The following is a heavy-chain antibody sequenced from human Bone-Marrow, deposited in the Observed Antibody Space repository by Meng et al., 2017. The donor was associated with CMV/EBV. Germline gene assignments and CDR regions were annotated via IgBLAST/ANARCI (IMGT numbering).Heavy chain of an antibody. D-gene: IGHD3-22*01. V-gene: IGHV1-2*02. CDR2: INPNSGGT. CDR1: AYTFTGYY. CDR3: ARDHIRGATMKSPDAFDI. Sequence: ASAKVFCKASAYTFTGYYIHWVRQATGQGLEWMGWINPNSGGTKYAQKFQGRVTVTRDTSISAAYMELSRLRSDDTAMYYCARDHIRGATMKSPDAFDIWGQGTMVTVSS. J-gene: IGHJ3*02.